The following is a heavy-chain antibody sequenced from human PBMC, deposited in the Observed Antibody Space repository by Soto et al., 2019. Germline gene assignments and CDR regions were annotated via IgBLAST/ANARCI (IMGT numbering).Heavy chain of an antibody. D-gene: IGHD5-12*01. V-gene: IGHV4-30-4*01. Sequence: QVQLQESGPGLVKPSQTLSLTCTVSGGSISSGDCYWRWIRQPPGKGLEWIGYIYYSGSTYYNPSLKSRVTISVDTSKNQFSLKLSSVTAADTAVYYCARDLVATNDFDYWGQGTLVTVSS. CDR3: ARDLVATNDFDY. CDR1: GGSISSGDCY. J-gene: IGHJ4*02. CDR2: IYYSGST.